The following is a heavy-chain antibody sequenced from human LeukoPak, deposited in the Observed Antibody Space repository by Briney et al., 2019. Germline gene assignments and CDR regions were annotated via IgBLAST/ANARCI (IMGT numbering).Heavy chain of an antibody. J-gene: IGHJ3*02. Sequence: GGSLRLSCAASGFTFSSYAMSWVRQAPGKGLEWVLYISSSGTTIYYADSVKGRFTISRDNAKNSLYLQMNSLRAEDTAVYYCARGSSAWPRDAFDIWGQGTMVTVSS. CDR2: ISSSGTTI. CDR3: ARGSSAWPRDAFDI. D-gene: IGHD6-19*01. V-gene: IGHV3-48*04. CDR1: GFTFSSYA.